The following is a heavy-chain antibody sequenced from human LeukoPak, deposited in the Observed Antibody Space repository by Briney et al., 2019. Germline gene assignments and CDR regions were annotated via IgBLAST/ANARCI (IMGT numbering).Heavy chain of an antibody. D-gene: IGHD5-24*01. CDR3: ASTPAVEMATIV. V-gene: IGHV5-51*01. J-gene: IGHJ4*02. CDR1: GSRFTSYW. CDR2: IYPGDSDT. Sequence: GESLQISCQGSGSRFTSYWIGWVRQLPGKGLEWMGIIYPGDSDTRYSPSFQGQVTISADKSISTAYLQWSSLKASDTAMYYCASTPAVEMATIVWGQGTLVTVSS.